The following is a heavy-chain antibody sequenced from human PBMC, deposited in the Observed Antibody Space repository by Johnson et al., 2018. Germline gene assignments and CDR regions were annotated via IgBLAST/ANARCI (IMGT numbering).Heavy chain of an antibody. CDR3: TSGRSCDNYDTNF. J-gene: IGHJ4*02. V-gene: IGHV1-8*01. CDR2: MNANTGNT. Sequence: LVQSGAEVKKPGASVRVSCKASGYSFTNYDINWVRQATGQGLEWVGWMNANTGNTGYAQKFQGRVTLTRDTSINTAYMELSSLRSDDTAVYYCTSGRSCDNYDTNFWGQGTLVTVSS. CDR1: GYSFTNYD. D-gene: IGHD3-16*01.